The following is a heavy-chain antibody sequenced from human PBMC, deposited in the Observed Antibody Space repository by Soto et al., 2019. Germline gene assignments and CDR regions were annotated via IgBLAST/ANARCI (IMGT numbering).Heavy chain of an antibody. D-gene: IGHD3-3*01. V-gene: IGHV4-34*01. CDR3: KKRRNVLRFLEWSSGMEV. J-gene: IGHJ6*02. CDR1: GGSFSGYY. CDR2: INHSGST. Sequence: SETLSLTCAVYGGSFSGYYWSWIRQPPGKGLEWIGEINHSGSTNYNPSLKSRVTISVDTSKNQFSLKLSSVTAADTAVYYCKKRRNVLRFLEWSSGMEVWGQGTTVTVSS.